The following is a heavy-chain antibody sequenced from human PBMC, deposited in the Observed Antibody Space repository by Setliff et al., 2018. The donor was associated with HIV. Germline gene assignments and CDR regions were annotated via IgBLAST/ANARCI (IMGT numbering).Heavy chain of an antibody. J-gene: IGHJ4*02. Sequence: GGSLRLSCAASGFTFSNAWMSWVRQAPGKGLEWVGRIKSKTDGGTTDYAAPVKGRFTISRDDSKNTLYLQMNSLRAEDTALYYCARDPLGVGPAFDFWGQGTLVTVSS. CDR2: IKSKTDGGTT. D-gene: IGHD2-15*01. CDR1: GFTFSNAW. V-gene: IGHV3-15*01. CDR3: ARDPLGVGPAFDF.